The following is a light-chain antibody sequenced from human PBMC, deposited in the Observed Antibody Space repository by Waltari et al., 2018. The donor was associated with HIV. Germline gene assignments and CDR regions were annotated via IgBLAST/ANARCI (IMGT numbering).Light chain of an antibody. CDR3: QKYTTTWT. J-gene: IGKJ1*01. CDR2: EAS. CDR1: QSISRW. Sequence: DIQMTQSPSTLSAFVGDRVTITCRASQSISRWLAWYQQKPGQAPKVLIYEASSLESEVPSRFSGSGSGTEFTLTISSLQPDDFATYYCQKYTTTWTFGQGTKVEIK. V-gene: IGKV1-5*03.